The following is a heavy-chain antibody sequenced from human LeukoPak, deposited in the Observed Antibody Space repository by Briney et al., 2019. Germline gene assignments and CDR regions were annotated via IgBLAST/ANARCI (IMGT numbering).Heavy chain of an antibody. CDR2: INSDGSST. Sequence: GGSLRLSCAASGFTFSSYWMHWVRQAPGKGLVWVSRINSDGSSTSYADSVKGRFTISRDNAKNTLYLQMNSLRAEDTAVYYCAHLGGCSSTSCYTGRYYYYYGMDVWGQGTTVTVSS. CDR1: GFTFSSYW. J-gene: IGHJ6*02. D-gene: IGHD2-2*02. V-gene: IGHV3-74*01. CDR3: AHLGGCSSTSCYTGRYYYYYGMDV.